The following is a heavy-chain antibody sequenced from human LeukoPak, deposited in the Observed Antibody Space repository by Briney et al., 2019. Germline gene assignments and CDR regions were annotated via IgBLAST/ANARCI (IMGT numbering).Heavy chain of an antibody. J-gene: IGHJ4*02. V-gene: IGHV1-46*01. CDR3: ARELAVDYYDSSGYYPFDY. Sequence: ASVKVSCKASGYTFTSYYMHWGRQAPGQGLEWMGLINPSGGSTSYAQKFQGGVTMTRDTSTSTVYMELSSLRSEDTAVYYCARELAVDYYDSSGYYPFDYWGQGTLVTVSS. CDR2: INPSGGST. CDR1: GYTFTSYY. D-gene: IGHD3-22*01.